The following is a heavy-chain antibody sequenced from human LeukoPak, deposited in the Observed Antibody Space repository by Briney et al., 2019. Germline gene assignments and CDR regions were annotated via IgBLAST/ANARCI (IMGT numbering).Heavy chain of an antibody. D-gene: IGHD3-22*01. CDR1: GYTFTSYG. Sequence: GASVKVSCKASGYTFTSYGISWVRQAPGQGLEWMGWISAYNGNTNYAQKLQGRVTMTTDTSTSTAYMELRSLRSDDTAVYYCARETFYYDSSGYHWWFDPWGQGTLVTVSS. J-gene: IGHJ5*02. CDR3: ARETFYYDSSGYHWWFDP. CDR2: ISAYNGNT. V-gene: IGHV1-18*01.